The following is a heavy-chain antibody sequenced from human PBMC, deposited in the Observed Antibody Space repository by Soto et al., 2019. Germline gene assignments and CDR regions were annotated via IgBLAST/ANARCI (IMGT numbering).Heavy chain of an antibody. J-gene: IGHJ4*02. CDR3: ARDVHSSSAPFDY. D-gene: IGHD6-6*01. CDR1: GFTFSSYG. V-gene: IGHV3-33*01. CDR2: IWYDGSNK. Sequence: GGSLRVSCAASGFTFSSYGMHWVRQAPGKGLEWVAVIWYDGSNKYYADSVKGRFTISRDNSKNTLYLQMNSLRAEDTAVYYCARDVHSSSAPFDYWGQGTLVTVSS.